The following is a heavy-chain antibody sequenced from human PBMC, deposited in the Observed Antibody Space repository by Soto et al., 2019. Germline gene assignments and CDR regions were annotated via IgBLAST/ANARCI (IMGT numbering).Heavy chain of an antibody. CDR3: ARGLGGRMDD. CDR1: GTIFSSYT. Sequence: QVQLVQSGAEVKKPGSSVRVSCKASGTIFSSYTISWVRQAPGQGLEWMGRIIPILGETNSAQKFQGRVTRIADKSTNTAYMELNSLRLEDTALYYCARGLGGRMDDWGQGTTVTVSS. D-gene: IGHD3-16*01. CDR2: IIPILGET. V-gene: IGHV1-69*08. J-gene: IGHJ6*02.